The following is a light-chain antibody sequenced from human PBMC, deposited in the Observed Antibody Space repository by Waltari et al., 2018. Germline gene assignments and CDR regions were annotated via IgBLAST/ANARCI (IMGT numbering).Light chain of an antibody. CDR1: SDVGGSNY. V-gene: IGLV2-14*03. J-gene: IGLJ2*01. Sequence: QSALTQPASVSGSPGQSITISCTGSDVGGSNYVSWYQQHPCQAPQVIIYDVPYRPSEVSNRFSGSASGDTASLPISGLQAEDEADYYRASWSDSDTLKLLFCGRTKLTAL. CDR3: ASWSDSDTLKLL. CDR2: DVP.